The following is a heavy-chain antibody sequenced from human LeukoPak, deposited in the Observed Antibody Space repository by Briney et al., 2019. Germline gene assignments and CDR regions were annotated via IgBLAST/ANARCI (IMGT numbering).Heavy chain of an antibody. D-gene: IGHD1-26*01. J-gene: IGHJ6*03. CDR2: IYYSGST. V-gene: IGHV4-59*01. Sequence: SETLSLTCTVSDGSISSYYWSWIRQPPGKGLEWIGYIYYSGSTNYNPSLKSRVTISVDTSKNQFSLKLSSVTAADTAVYYCARGVGYYYYYMDVWGKGTTVTVSS. CDR3: ARGVGYYYYYMDV. CDR1: DGSISSYY.